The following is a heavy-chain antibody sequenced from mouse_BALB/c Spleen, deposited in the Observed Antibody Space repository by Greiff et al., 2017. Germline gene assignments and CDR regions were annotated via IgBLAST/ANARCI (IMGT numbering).Heavy chain of an antibody. CDR3: ARGGYDYDLDY. J-gene: IGHJ4*01. V-gene: IGHV5-4*02. D-gene: IGHD2-4*01. Sequence: EVKLVESGGGLVQPGGSRKLSCAASGFTFSDYYMYWVRQTPEKRLEWVATISDGGSYTYYPDSVKGRFTISRDNAKNNLYLQMSSLKSEDTAMYYCARGGYDYDLDYWGQGTSVTVSS. CDR2: ISDGGSYT. CDR1: GFTFSDYY.